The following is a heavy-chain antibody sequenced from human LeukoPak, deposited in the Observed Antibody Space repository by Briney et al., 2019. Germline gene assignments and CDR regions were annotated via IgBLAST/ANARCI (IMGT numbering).Heavy chain of an antibody. V-gene: IGHV3-11*04. CDR1: GFTFSDYY. CDR3: ARDRDYGDPEVFDY. J-gene: IGHJ4*02. Sequence: PGGSLRLSCAASGFTFSDYYMSWIRQAPGKGLEWVSYISSSGSTIYYADSVKGRFTISRDNSKNTLYLQMNSLRAEDTAVYYCARDRDYGDPEVFDYWGQGTLVTVSS. D-gene: IGHD4-17*01. CDR2: ISSSGSTI.